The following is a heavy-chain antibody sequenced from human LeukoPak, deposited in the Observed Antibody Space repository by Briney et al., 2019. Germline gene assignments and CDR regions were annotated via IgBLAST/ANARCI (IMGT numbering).Heavy chain of an antibody. CDR3: ARQRLRDYRLVDY. D-gene: IGHD3-16*01. V-gene: IGHV4-39*01. CDR1: GGSISSSSYY. J-gene: IGHJ4*02. CDR2: IYYSGST. Sequence: SETLSLTCTVSGGSISSSSYYWGWIRQPPGTGLEWIGSIYYSGSTYYNPSFKSRVTISVDTSKNQFSLKLSSVTAADMAVYYCARQRLRDYRLVDYWGQGTLVTVSS.